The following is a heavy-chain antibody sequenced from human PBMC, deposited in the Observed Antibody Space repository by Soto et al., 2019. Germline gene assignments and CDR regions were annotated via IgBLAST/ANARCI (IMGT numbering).Heavy chain of an antibody. Sequence: LCGGSISSGGYYWSWIRQHPGKGLEWIGYIYYSGSTYYNPSLKSRVTISVDTSKNQFSLKLSSVTAADTAVYYCARGYSSGWVDYWGQGTLVTVSS. J-gene: IGHJ4*02. CDR2: IYYSGST. CDR3: ARGYSSGWVDY. V-gene: IGHV4-31*02. CDR1: GGSISSGGYY. D-gene: IGHD6-19*01.